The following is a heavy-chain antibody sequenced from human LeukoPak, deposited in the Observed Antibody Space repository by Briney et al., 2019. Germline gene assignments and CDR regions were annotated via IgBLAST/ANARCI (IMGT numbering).Heavy chain of an antibody. CDR2: ISNSDGNT. CDR1: GFTFDDYG. J-gene: IGHJ4*02. Sequence: TGGSLRLSCAASGFTFDDYGMSWVRQAPGKGLQWVSTISNSDGNTYYADSVKGRFTISRDNSKNTLYLQMNSLTAEDTAIYYCAKATGTLGNWGQGILVTVSS. CDR3: AKATGTLGN. D-gene: IGHD1-1*01. V-gene: IGHV3-23*01.